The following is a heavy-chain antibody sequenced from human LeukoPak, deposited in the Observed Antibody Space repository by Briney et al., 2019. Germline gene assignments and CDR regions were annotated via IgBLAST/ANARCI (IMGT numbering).Heavy chain of an antibody. CDR3: VSFGSSWYYFDY. D-gene: IGHD6-13*01. V-gene: IGHV1-18*01. CDR2: IGAYNGNT. J-gene: IGHJ4*02. CDR1: GYTFTSYG. Sequence: ASVKVSCKASGYTFTSYGISWVRQAPGQGLEWMGWIGAYNGNTNYAQKLQGRVTMTTDTSTSTAYMELRSLRSDDTAVYYCVSFGSSWYYFDYWGQGTLVTVSS.